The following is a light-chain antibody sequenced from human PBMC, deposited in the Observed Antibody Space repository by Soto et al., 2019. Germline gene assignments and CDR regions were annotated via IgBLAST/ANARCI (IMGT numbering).Light chain of an antibody. V-gene: IGKV1-39*01. J-gene: IGKJ1*01. CDR2: AAS. CDR3: QQSYTIPWT. CDR1: HSITNY. Sequence: DLQMTQSPSSLAASVGDGVTITCRASHSITNYLNWYQLKPGRAPKLLIYAASRLQSGVPSRFSGSGSGTDFTLTISSLQPEDFATYYCQQSYTIPWTFGQGTKVEI.